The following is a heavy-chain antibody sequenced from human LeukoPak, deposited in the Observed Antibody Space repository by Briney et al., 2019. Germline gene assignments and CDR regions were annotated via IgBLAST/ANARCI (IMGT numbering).Heavy chain of an antibody. D-gene: IGHD4-23*01. J-gene: IGHJ3*02. V-gene: IGHV3-30*02. Sequence: GGSLRLSCAASGFTFSSYGMHWVRQAPGKGLEWVAFIRYDGRNKYYADSVKGRFTISRDNSKNTLYLQMNSLRAEDTAVYYCARAFPPYGGRSSDAFDIWGQGTMVTVSS. CDR3: ARAFPPYGGRSSDAFDI. CDR2: IRYDGRNK. CDR1: GFTFSSYG.